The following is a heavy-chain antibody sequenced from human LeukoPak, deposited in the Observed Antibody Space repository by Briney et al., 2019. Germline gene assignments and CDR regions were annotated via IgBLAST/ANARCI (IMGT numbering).Heavy chain of an antibody. V-gene: IGHV4-34*01. CDR2: INHSGGT. J-gene: IGHJ4*02. CDR3: ARGRPNY. D-gene: IGHD6-6*01. CDR1: GGSFSGYY. Sequence: SETLSLTCAVYGGSFSGYYWTWIRQTPGKGLEWLGEINHSGGTNYNPSLKSRVTISIDTSRNQFSLTLISLTAADTGVYYCARGRPNYWGQGTLVTVSS.